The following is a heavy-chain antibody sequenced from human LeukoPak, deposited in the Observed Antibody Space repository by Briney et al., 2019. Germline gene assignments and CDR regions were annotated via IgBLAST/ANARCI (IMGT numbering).Heavy chain of an antibody. CDR1: GFAFSSYA. CDR2: INTSGGTT. J-gene: IGHJ4*02. V-gene: IGHV3-23*01. Sequence: GRSLRLSCAASGFAFSSYAMTWVRQAPGKGLEWVSAINTSGGTTNYADSVKGRFTISRDNSKNTLYLQMNSLRAEDTAVYYCAKDRGYWGQGTLVTVSS. CDR3: AKDRGY.